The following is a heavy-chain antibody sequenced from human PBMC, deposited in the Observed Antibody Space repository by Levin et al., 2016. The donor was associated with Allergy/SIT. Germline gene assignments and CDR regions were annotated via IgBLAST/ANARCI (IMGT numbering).Heavy chain of an antibody. CDR2: ISGSGGST. CDR1: GFTFSSYA. V-gene: IGHV3-23*01. J-gene: IGHJ4*02. CDR3: ARDLRSVYFDY. Sequence: GESLKISCAASGFTFSSYAMSWVRQAPGKGLEWVSAISGSGGSTYYADSVKGRFTISRDNSKNTVFLQMNSLRADDTAVYYCARDLRSVYFDYCGQGTLVTVSS.